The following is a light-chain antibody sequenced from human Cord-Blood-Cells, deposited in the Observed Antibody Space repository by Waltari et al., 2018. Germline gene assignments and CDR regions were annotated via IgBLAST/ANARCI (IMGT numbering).Light chain of an antibody. CDR2: QDS. CDR3: QAGDTSTVV. V-gene: IGLV3-1*01. Sequence: SYELTQPPSVSVFPGQTASITCSGDTSGAKYACWYQKKPGQSPVLVIYQDSKGPSGIPERFTGSNSGNTATLTISGTQSMDEADYYCQAGDTSTVVFGGGTKLTVL. J-gene: IGLJ2*01. CDR1: TSGAKY.